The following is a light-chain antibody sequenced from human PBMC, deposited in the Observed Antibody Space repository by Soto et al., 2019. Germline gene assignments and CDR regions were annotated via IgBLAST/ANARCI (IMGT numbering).Light chain of an antibody. CDR3: QHYNSYSEA. CDR1: QTISSW. Sequence: DIQMTQSPSTLSGSVGDRVTITCRASQTISSWLAWYQQKPGKAPKLLIYKASTLKSGVPSRFSGSGSETEFPLTISRLQPDDFATYYCQHYNSYSEAFGQGTKV. V-gene: IGKV1-5*03. J-gene: IGKJ1*01. CDR2: KAS.